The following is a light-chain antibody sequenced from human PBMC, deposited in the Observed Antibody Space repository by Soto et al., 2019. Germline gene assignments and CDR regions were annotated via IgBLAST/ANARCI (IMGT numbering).Light chain of an antibody. V-gene: IGKV3-11*01. CDR1: QSVSSY. CDR3: QQYNNNSPTWT. J-gene: IGKJ1*01. CDR2: DAS. Sequence: FVLTQSPATLSLSPGERATLSCRASQSVSSYLAWYQQKPGQAPRLLIYDASNRATGIPARFSGSGSGTEFTLTISSLQPDDFATYFCQQYNNNSPTWTFGRGTKVDIK.